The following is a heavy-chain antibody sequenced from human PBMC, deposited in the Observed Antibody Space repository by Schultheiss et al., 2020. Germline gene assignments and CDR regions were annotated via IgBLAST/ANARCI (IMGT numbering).Heavy chain of an antibody. Sequence: GGSLRLSCSASGFTFSSYAMHWVRQAPGKGLEYVSAISSNGGSTYYADSVKGRFTISRDNSKNTLYLQMNSLRAEDTAVYYCAKDAKGYDSSGYYFDYWGQGTMVTVSS. D-gene: IGHD3-22*01. CDR1: GFTFSSYA. CDR3: AKDAKGYDSSGYYFDY. V-gene: IGHV3-64*04. J-gene: IGHJ4*02. CDR2: ISSNGGST.